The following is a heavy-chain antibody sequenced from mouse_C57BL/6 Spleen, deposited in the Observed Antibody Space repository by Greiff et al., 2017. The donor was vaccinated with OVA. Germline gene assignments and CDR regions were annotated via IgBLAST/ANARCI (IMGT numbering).Heavy chain of an antibody. J-gene: IGHJ2*01. CDR3: ASYGSSPFDY. D-gene: IGHD1-1*01. CDR1: GFNIKDYY. Sequence: VQLQQSGAELVKPGASVKLSCTASGFNIKDYYMHWVKQRTEQGLEWIGRIDPEHGETKYAPKFQGKATITADTSSNTAYLQLSSLTSEDTAVYYCASYGSSPFDYWGQGTTLTVSS. V-gene: IGHV14-2*01. CDR2: IDPEHGET.